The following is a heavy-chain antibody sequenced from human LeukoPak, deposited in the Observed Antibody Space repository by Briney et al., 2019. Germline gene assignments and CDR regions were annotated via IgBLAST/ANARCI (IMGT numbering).Heavy chain of an antibody. CDR3: ARVPVYDFWSGYPAPPDY. CDR1: GYTFTGYY. Sequence: ASVKVSCKASGYTFTGYYMHWVRQAPGQGLEWMGWINPNSGGTNYAQKFQGRVTMTRDTSISTAYMELSRLRSDDTAVYYCARVPVYDFWSGYPAPPDYWGQGTLVTVSS. D-gene: IGHD3-3*01. CDR2: INPNSGGT. V-gene: IGHV1-2*02. J-gene: IGHJ4*02.